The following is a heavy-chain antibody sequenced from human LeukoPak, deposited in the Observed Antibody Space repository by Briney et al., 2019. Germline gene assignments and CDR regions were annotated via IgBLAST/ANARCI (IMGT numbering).Heavy chain of an antibody. V-gene: IGHV3-9*01. Sequence: TGGSLRLSCAASGFTFDDYAIHWVRQAPGKGLEWVSGISWNSGSIGYADSVKGRFTISRDNAKNSLYLQMNSLRAEDTALYYCAKDVGGSHAFDIWGQGTMVTVSS. CDR3: AKDVGGSHAFDI. D-gene: IGHD3-3*01. CDR2: ISWNSGSI. CDR1: GFTFDDYA. J-gene: IGHJ3*02.